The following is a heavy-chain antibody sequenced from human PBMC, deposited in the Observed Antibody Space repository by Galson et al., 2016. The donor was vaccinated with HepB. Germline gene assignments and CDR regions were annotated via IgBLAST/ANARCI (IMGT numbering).Heavy chain of an antibody. CDR3: ARDPLGYSYALVRYFDY. V-gene: IGHV3-48*02. CDR2: IGSSPGTV. Sequence: SLRLSCAASGFTFTSHSMNWVRQVPGKGLEWVSYIGSSPGTVYYADSVKGRFTTSRDNAKNSLYLQMNSLRDEDTAVYYCARDPLGYSYALVRYFDYWGKGTLVTVSS. D-gene: IGHD5-18*01. J-gene: IGHJ4*02. CDR1: GFTFTSHS.